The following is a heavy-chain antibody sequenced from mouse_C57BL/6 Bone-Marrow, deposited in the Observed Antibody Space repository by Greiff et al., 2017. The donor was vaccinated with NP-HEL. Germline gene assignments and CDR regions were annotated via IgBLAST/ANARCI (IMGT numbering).Heavy chain of an antibody. Sequence: QVQLQQSGAELARPGASVKLSCKASGYTFTSYGISWVKQRTGQGLEWIGEIYPRSGNTYYNEKFKGKATLTADKSYSTAYMELSSLTSEDSAVYFFERLGISDGPWFAYGGKGTLVTVSA. J-gene: IGHJ3*01. CDR2: IYPRSGNT. V-gene: IGHV1-81*01. D-gene: IGHD1-2*01. CDR1: GYTFTSYG. CDR3: ERLGISDGPWFAY.